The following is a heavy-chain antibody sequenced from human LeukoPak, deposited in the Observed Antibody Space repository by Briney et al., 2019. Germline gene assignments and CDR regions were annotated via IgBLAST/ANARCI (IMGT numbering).Heavy chain of an antibody. D-gene: IGHD6-13*01. CDR2: IYPGDSGT. CDR3: ARPGSSSPDAFDI. CDR1: GYSFTSYW. Sequence: GESLKISCKGSGYSFTSYWIGWVRQMPRKGLEWMGIIYPGDSGTRYSPSFQGQVTISADKSISTAYLQWSSLKASDTAMYYCARPGSSSPDAFDIWGQGTMVTVSS. V-gene: IGHV5-51*01. J-gene: IGHJ3*02.